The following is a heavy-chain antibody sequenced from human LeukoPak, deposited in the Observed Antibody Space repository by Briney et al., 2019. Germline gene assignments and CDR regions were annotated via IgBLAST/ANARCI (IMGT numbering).Heavy chain of an antibody. Sequence: SETLSLTCTVSGGSISSGGYYWSWIRQPPGKALEWIGYIYYSGSTNYNPSLKSRVTISVDTSKNQFSLKLSSVTAADTAVYYCARVLGSSPTAFDYWGQGTLVTVSS. V-gene: IGHV4-61*08. CDR1: GGSISSGGYY. D-gene: IGHD6-6*01. CDR3: ARVLGSSPTAFDY. J-gene: IGHJ4*02. CDR2: IYYSGST.